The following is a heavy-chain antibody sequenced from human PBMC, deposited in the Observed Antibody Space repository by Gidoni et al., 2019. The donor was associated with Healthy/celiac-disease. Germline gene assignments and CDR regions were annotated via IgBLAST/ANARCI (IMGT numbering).Heavy chain of an antibody. J-gene: IGHJ6*03. CDR1: GFTFSSYS. V-gene: IGHV3-21*01. CDR3: ARDYHYYGSGSYIHYYYYMDV. CDR2: ISSSSSYI. D-gene: IGHD3-10*01. Sequence: EVQLVESGGGLVKPGGSLRLSCAASGFTFSSYSMNWVRQAPGKGLEWVSSISSSSSYIYYADSVKGRFTISRDNAKNSLYLQMNSLRAEDTAVYYCARDYHYYGSGSYIHYYYYMDVWGKGTTVTVSS.